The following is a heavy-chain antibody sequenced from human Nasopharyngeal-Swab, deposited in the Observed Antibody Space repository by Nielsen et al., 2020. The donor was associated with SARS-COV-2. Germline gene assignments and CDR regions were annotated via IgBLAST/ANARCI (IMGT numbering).Heavy chain of an antibody. CDR1: GFIFSDSA. Sequence: ESLKISCAASGFIFSDSAIHWVRQASGKGLEWVGRIRSKGNSYATAYAASVKGRFIIFRDDPTNTAYLQMNSLKTEDTAMYYCTRCGGGCYSGRDYWGQGTLVTVSS. V-gene: IGHV3-73*01. J-gene: IGHJ4*02. CDR2: IRSKGNSYAT. CDR3: TRCGGGCYSGRDY. D-gene: IGHD2-15*01.